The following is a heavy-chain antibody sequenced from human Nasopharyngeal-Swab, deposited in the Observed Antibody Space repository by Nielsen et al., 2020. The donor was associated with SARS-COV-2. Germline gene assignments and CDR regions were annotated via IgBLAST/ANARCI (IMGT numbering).Heavy chain of an antibody. D-gene: IGHD4-17*01. V-gene: IGHV4-59*08. CDR1: GCSISSYY. CDR2: IYYSGST. Sequence: SETLSLTCTVSGCSISSYYWSWIRQPPGKGLEWIGYIYYSGSTNYNPSLKSRVTISVDTSKNQFSLKLSSVTAADTAVYYCASSHDYGDYGAHWDYYYYMDVWGKGTTVTVSS. CDR3: ASSHDYGDYGAHWDYYYYMDV. J-gene: IGHJ6*03.